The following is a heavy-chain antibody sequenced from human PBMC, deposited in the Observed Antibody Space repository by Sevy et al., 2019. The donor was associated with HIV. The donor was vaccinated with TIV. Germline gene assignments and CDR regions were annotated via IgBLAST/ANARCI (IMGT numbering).Heavy chain of an antibody. CDR1: GIIFTTSG. D-gene: IGHD3-9*01. Sequence: GGSLRLSCAVSGIIFTTSGMHWVRQAPGKGLEWVAVISYEGRNKFYGDSVKGRFTISRDNSKNILYLQMNSLRVEDTAVYYCAKDFTGYNGMDVWGQGTMVTVSS. J-gene: IGHJ6*02. CDR3: AKDFTGYNGMDV. CDR2: ISYEGRNK. V-gene: IGHV3-30*18.